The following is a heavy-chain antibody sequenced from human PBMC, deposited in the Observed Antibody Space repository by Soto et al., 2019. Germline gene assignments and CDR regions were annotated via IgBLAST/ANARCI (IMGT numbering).Heavy chain of an antibody. CDR3: AVGGGGTRY. D-gene: IGHD2-15*01. CDR2: INPGDGYT. V-gene: IGHV1-3*01. CDR1: GYTFCSFA. J-gene: IGHJ4*02. Sequence: QVQLVQSGAEVKRPGASVKVSCKTTGYTFCSFAIHWVRQAPGQGLEWMAWINPGDGYTRLLQKFQGRVTISRDTSATTAFMELNSLTSEDTAVYYCAVGGGGTRYWGQGTLVTVSS.